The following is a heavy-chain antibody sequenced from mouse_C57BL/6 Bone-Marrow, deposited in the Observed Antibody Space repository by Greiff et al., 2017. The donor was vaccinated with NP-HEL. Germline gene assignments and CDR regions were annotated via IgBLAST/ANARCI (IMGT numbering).Heavy chain of an antibody. CDR2: IYPGGGDT. D-gene: IGHD2-4*01. Sequence: QVQLQQSGPELVKPGASVKISCKASGYAFSSSWMNWVKQRPGKGLEWIGRIYPGGGDTNYNGKFKGKATLTADKSSSTAYMQLSSLTSEDSAVYFCARDDYEDWFAYWGQGTLVTVSA. CDR3: ARDDYEDWFAY. V-gene: IGHV1-82*01. J-gene: IGHJ3*01. CDR1: GYAFSSSW.